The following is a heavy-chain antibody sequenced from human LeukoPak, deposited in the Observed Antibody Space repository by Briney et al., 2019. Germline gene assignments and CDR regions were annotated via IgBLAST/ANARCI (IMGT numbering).Heavy chain of an antibody. CDR2: MRHDGSAI. CDR3: AKTGFQWGEYFYYMDV. D-gene: IGHD1-14*01. Sequence: GGSLRLSCAASGFTFSHYAMHWVRQAPGKGLEWVAFMRHDGSAIYYADSVKGRFTISIDNSKNTLYFQMNSLIYEDTAVYYCAKTGFQWGEYFYYMDVWGKGTTVTVSS. V-gene: IGHV3-30*02. CDR1: GFTFSHYA. J-gene: IGHJ6*03.